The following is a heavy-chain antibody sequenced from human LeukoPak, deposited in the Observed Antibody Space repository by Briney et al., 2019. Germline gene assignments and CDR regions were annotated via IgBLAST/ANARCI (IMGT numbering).Heavy chain of an antibody. CDR1: GFTLSSYA. J-gene: IGHJ4*02. D-gene: IGHD2-15*01. V-gene: IGHV3-23*01. Sequence: GGSLRLSCAASGFTLSSYAMSWVRQGPGKGLEWVSAISVSGNTYHANSVKGRFTISRDSYKNTLYLQMNSLRAEDAAVYYCAKAPVTTCSGAYCYPFDYWGQGTLVTVSS. CDR3: AKAPVTTCSGAYCYPFDY. CDR2: ISVSGNT.